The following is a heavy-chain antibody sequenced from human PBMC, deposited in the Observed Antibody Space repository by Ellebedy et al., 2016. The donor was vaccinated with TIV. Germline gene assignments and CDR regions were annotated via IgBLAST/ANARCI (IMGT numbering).Heavy chain of an antibody. CDR1: GVSISGGTYY. CDR2: IYYSGYT. D-gene: IGHD3-22*01. V-gene: IGHV4-31*03. CDR3: ARDRGDYYDNSGSYRAYYFDY. Sequence: MPSETLSLTCTVSGVSISGGTYYWSWIRQHPGKGLESIGYIYYSGYTYYNTSLKSRVTMSVDTSKNHFSLKLSPVTAADTAVYYCARDRGDYYDNSGSYRAYYFDYWGQGTLVTVSS. J-gene: IGHJ4*02.